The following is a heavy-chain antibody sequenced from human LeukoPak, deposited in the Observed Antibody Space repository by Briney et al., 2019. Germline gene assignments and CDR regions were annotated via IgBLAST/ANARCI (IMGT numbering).Heavy chain of an antibody. D-gene: IGHD6-19*01. CDR2: ISSSGSTV. Sequence: GGSLRLSCAASGFSFSTYEMHWVRQAPGKGLEWVSDISSSGSTVYYADSVKGRFTTSRDNANNYLYLQMQSLRAEDTAVYYCSLLAVASPQDYWGQGTLGTVS. J-gene: IGHJ4*02. CDR3: SLLAVASPQDY. CDR1: GFSFSTYE. V-gene: IGHV3-48*03.